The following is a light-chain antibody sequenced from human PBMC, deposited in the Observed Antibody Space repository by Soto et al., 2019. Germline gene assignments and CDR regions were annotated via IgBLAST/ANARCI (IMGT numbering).Light chain of an antibody. V-gene: IGKV3-20*01. CDR2: GAS. J-gene: IGKJ1*01. Sequence: EIVMTQSPATLSVSPGERATLSCRASQSVNSNYLAWYQQKPGQAPRLLIYGASSRATGVPDRFSGSGSGTDFTLTITRLEPEDFAVYYCQQYHSSPRTFGQGTKVDIK. CDR1: QSVNSNY. CDR3: QQYHSSPRT.